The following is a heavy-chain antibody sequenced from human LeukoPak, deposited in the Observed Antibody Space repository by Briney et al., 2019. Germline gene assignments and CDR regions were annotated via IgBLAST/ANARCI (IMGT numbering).Heavy chain of an antibody. CDR1: GGSISSYY. CDR3: ARDPPGIAAAGNRWYFDL. V-gene: IGHV4-4*07. D-gene: IGHD6-13*01. Sequence: PSETLSLTCTVSGGSISSYYWSWIRQPAGKGLEWIGRIYTSGSTNYNPSLKSRVTMSVDTSKNQFSLKLSSVTAADTAVYYCARDPPGIAAAGNRWYFDLWGRGTLVTVSS. CDR2: IYTSGST. J-gene: IGHJ2*01.